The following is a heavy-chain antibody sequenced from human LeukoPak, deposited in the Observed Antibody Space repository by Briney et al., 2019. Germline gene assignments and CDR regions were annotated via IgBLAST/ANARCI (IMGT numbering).Heavy chain of an antibody. V-gene: IGHV4-61*09. J-gene: IGHJ4*02. CDR3: ARGREDSGYYYGDY. Sequence: PSQTLSLTCTVSGGSISSSSYCWSWIRQPAGKGPEWIGHIHTSGSTNYDPSLKSRVTISIDTSKNQFSLKLSSVTAADTAVYYCARGREDSGYYYGDYWGQGTLVTVSS. CDR2: IHTSGST. CDR1: GGSISSSSYC. D-gene: IGHD3-22*01.